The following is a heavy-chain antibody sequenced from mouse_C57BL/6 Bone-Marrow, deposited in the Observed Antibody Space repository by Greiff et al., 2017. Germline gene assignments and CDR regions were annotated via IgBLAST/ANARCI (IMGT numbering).Heavy chain of an antibody. CDR2: IWSGGST. J-gene: IGHJ3*01. CDR3: ARGMMVTTGAWFAY. CDR1: GFSLTSYG. Sequence: VKLQESGPGLVQPSQSLSITCTVSGFSLTSYGVHWVRQSPGKGLEWLGVIWSGGSTDYNAAFISRLGISKDNSKCQVFFKMNSLQADDTAIYYCARGMMVTTGAWFAYWGQGTLVTVSA. V-gene: IGHV2-2*01. D-gene: IGHD2-3*01.